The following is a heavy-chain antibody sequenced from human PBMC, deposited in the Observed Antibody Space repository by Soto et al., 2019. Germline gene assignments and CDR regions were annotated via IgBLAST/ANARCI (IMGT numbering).Heavy chain of an antibody. CDR3: ARVGVPAAMSY. D-gene: IGHD2-2*01. CDR2: INSDGSNT. Sequence: EVQLVESGGGLVQPGGSLRLSCAASGFTFSSFWMHWVRQAPGEGLVWVSRINSDGSNTNYADSVKGRVTISRDNAKNALYLQMNSLRAEDRAVYYCARVGVPAAMSYWGQGTLVTVSS. CDR1: GFTFSSFW. J-gene: IGHJ4*02. V-gene: IGHV3-74*01.